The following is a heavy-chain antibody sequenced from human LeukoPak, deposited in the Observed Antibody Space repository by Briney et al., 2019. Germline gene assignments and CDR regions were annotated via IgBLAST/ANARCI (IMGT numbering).Heavy chain of an antibody. CDR1: GFSLNVYA. Sequence: SGGSLRLSCAASGFSLNVYAIHRVRQAPGKGLEWVSVIAYDGTNKYYADSVEGRFTISRDNSKSTLYLQMNSLRAEDTAVYYCAKAYYYDSGGYVAFDIWGQGTMVTVSS. D-gene: IGHD3-22*01. J-gene: IGHJ3*02. CDR3: AKAYYYDSGGYVAFDI. CDR2: IAYDGTNK. V-gene: IGHV3-30-3*01.